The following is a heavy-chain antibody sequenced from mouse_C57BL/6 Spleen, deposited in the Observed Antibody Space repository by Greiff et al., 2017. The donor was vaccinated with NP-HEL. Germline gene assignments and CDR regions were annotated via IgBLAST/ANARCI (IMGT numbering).Heavy chain of an antibody. V-gene: IGHV1-7*01. CDR2: IYPCSGYT. Sequence: QVQLQQSGAELAKPGASVKLSCKASGYTFTSYWMHWVKQRPGQGLEWIGYIYPCSGYTKYNQKFKDKATLTADKSSSTAYMQLSSLTYEDSAVYYCARWDYGSSYVGYAMDYWGQGTSVTVSS. CDR3: ARWDYGSSYVGYAMDY. CDR1: GYTFTSYW. J-gene: IGHJ4*01. D-gene: IGHD1-1*01.